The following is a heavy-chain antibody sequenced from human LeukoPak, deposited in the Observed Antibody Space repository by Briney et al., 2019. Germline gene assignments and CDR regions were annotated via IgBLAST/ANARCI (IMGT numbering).Heavy chain of an antibody. V-gene: IGHV3-48*01. CDR1: GFTFSSYS. CDR3: ARDPGTYSGYEGLCDY. Sequence: GGSLRLSCAASGFTFSSYSMNWVRQAPGKGLEWVSYISSSSSTIYYADSVKGRFTISRDNAKNSLYLQMNSLRAEDTAVYYCARDPGTYSGYEGLCDYWGQGTLVTVSS. CDR2: ISSSSSTI. D-gene: IGHD5-12*01. J-gene: IGHJ4*02.